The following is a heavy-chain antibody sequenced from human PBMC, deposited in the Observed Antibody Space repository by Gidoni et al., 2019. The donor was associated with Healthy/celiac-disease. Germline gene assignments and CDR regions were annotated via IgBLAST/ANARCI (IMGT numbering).Heavy chain of an antibody. CDR2: IYHSGST. CDR3: ARDGDGGWYYS. J-gene: IGHJ5*01. CDR1: GGSISSSNW. V-gene: IGHV4-4*02. D-gene: IGHD4-17*01. Sequence: QVQLQESGPGLVKPSGTLSLTCAAAGGSISSSNWWSWVRQPPGKGLDWIGEIYHSGSTNYNPSLKSRVTISVDKLKNQFSLKLSSVTAADTAVYYCARDGDGGWYYSWGQGTLVTVSS.